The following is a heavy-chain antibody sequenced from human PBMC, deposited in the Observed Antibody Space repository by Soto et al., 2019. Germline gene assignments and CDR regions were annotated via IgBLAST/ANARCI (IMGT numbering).Heavy chain of an antibody. CDR3: ASCRAIDGAFFSHFYD. CDR2: TYYRSKWYN. V-gene: IGHV6-1*01. D-gene: IGHD2-2*02. CDR1: GDRVSSNSAA. Sequence: SHTLSLTCAISGDRVSSNSAALNWIRQSPSRGLEWLGRTYYRSKWYNDYAVSVKSRITINPDTSKNQISLQLNSVTPEDTAVYYCASCRAIDGAFFSHFYDWGLAIPLTLSS. J-gene: IGHJ4*02.